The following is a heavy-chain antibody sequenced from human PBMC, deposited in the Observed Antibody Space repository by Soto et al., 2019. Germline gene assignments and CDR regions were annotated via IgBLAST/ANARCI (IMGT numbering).Heavy chain of an antibody. CDR1: GFSLTTSGVG. D-gene: IGHD3-3*01. CDR2: IYWDDDK. Sequence: QITLNESGPTQVKPRQTLTLTCTFSGFSLTTSGVGVGWIRQSPGKAPEWLALIYWDDDKRYSPSLKSRLTITKDTSKIQVVLTMAALDTADTATYYCAHRVLRTVFGLVTTTAIYFDFWGQGTPVAVSS. CDR3: AHRVLRTVFGLVTTTAIYFDF. V-gene: IGHV2-5*02. J-gene: IGHJ4*02.